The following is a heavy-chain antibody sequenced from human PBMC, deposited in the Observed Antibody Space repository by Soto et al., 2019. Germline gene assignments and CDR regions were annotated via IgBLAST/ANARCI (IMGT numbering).Heavy chain of an antibody. D-gene: IGHD5-18*01. CDR3: ARCIQQDYYYGMDV. Sequence: QAQLVQSGAEVKKPGASVKVSCKASGYTFYSHSISWVRQAPGQGLEWMGRISADNGNTKYAQKFRGRVTMTTATXPSTVYMELRNLRSDDTAVYYCARCIQQDYYYGMDVWGQGTTVTVSS. CDR1: GYTFYSHS. J-gene: IGHJ6*02. CDR2: ISADNGNT. V-gene: IGHV1-18*01.